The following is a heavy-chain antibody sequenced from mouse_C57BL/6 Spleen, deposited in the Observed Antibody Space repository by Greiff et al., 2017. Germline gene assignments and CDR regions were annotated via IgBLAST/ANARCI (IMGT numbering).Heavy chain of an antibody. CDR1: GFNINDYY. Sequence: EVKLMEFGAELVQPGASVKLSCTASGFNINDYYMHWVKQRTEQGLEWIGRIDPEDGETKYAPKFQGKATITADTSSNTAYLQLSSLTSKDTAVYYCARGDGYYLAWFADWGKGTLVTVSA. CDR2: IDPEDGET. V-gene: IGHV14-2*01. J-gene: IGHJ3*01. D-gene: IGHD2-3*01. CDR3: ARGDGYYLAWFAD.